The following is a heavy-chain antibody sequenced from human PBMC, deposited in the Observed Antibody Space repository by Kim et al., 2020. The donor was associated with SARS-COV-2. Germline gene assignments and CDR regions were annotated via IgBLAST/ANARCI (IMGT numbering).Heavy chain of an antibody. CDR2: IRGNGGSP. CDR1: GVSFDNYA. J-gene: IGHJ6*03. V-gene: IGHV3-23*01. CDR3: AKDQGGCTTTSCSAYYMDV. D-gene: IGHD2-2*01. Sequence: GGSLRLSCVVAGVSFDNYAVTWVRQAPGKGLEWVSTIRGNGGSPYYADSVRGRFTISRDDSKNAVFLQMNRLRVDDTAVYYCAKDQGGCTTTSCSAYYMDVWGKGTTVTVSS.